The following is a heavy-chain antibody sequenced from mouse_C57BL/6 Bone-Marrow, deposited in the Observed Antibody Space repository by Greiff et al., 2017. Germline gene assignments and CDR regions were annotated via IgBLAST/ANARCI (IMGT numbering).Heavy chain of an antibody. D-gene: IGHD2-12*01. Sequence: QVQLQQSGAELARPGASVKLSCKASGYTFTSYGISWVKQRTGQGLEWIGENYPRSGNTYYNENFKGKATLTAYKSSSTAYMELRSLTSEDSAVYFCGGGHYCYGFAYWGQGTLVTVSA. V-gene: IGHV1-81*01. J-gene: IGHJ3*01. CDR2: NYPRSGNT. CDR3: GGGHYCYGFAY. CDR1: GYTFTSYG.